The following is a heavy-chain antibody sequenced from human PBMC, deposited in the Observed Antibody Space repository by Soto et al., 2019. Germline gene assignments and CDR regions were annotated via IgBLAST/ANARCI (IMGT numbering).Heavy chain of an antibody. CDR3: ANSHRRITMIAKGGDAFDI. Sequence: ASVKVSCKASGGTFSSYAISWVRQAPGQGLEWMGGIIPIFGTANYAQKFQGRVTITADESTSTAYMELSSLRSEDTAVYYCANSHRRITMIAKGGDAFDIWGQGTMVTVSS. V-gene: IGHV1-69*13. CDR2: IIPIFGTA. D-gene: IGHD3-22*01. J-gene: IGHJ3*02. CDR1: GGTFSSYA.